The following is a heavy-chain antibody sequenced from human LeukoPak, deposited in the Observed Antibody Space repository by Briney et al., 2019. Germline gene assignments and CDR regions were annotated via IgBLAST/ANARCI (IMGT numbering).Heavy chain of an antibody. CDR3: ARDRRYFDWLRVNYYYGMDV. CDR1: GFTFSSYV. Sequence: GGSLRLSCAASGFTFSSYVMHWVRQAPGKGLEWVAVISYDGSNKYYADSVKGRFTISRDNSKNTLYLQMNSLRAEDTAVYYCARDRRYFDWLRVNYYYGMDVWGKGTTVTVSS. D-gene: IGHD3-9*01. V-gene: IGHV3-30*04. J-gene: IGHJ6*04. CDR2: ISYDGSNK.